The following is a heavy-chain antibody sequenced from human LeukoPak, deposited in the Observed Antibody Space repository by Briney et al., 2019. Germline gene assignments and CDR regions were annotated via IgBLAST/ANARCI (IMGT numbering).Heavy chain of an antibody. D-gene: IGHD6-6*01. V-gene: IGHV3-33*01. Sequence: GGSLRLSCAASGFTFSTYAMHWVRQAPGKGLEWVAVIWYDGGNKYYSDSVKGRFTISRDNSKNTLYLQMNSLRAEDTAVYCCASSIVAVATGIEYWGQGTLVTVSS. CDR3: ASSIVAVATGIEY. J-gene: IGHJ4*02. CDR2: IWYDGGNK. CDR1: GFTFSTYA.